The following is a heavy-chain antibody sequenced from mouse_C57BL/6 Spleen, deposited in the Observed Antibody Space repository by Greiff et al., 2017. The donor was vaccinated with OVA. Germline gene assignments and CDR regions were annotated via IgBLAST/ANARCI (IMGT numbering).Heavy chain of an antibody. J-gene: IGHJ2*01. CDR3: ASYYSKGDY. CDR1: GYTFTSYW. CDR2: IDPSDSYT. D-gene: IGHD2-5*01. V-gene: IGHV1-50*01. Sequence: VQLQQPGAELVKPGASVKLSCKASGYTFTSYWMQWVKQRPGQGLEWIGEIDPSDSYTNYNQKFKGKATLTVDTSSSTAYMQLSSLTSEDSAVYYCASYYSKGDYWGQGTTLTVSS.